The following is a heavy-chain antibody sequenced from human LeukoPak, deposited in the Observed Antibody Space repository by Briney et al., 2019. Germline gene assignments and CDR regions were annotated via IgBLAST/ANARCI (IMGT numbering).Heavy chain of an antibody. Sequence: GGSLRLSCAASGFTFSSYSMNWVRQAPGKGLEWVSSISSGSSYIYYADSVKGRFTISRDNAKNSLYLQINSVRAEDTAVYYCARDRGSSDYWGQGTLVTVSS. V-gene: IGHV3-21*01. J-gene: IGHJ4*02. CDR3: ARDRGSSDY. CDR1: GFTFSSYS. CDR2: ISSGSSYI. D-gene: IGHD3-16*01.